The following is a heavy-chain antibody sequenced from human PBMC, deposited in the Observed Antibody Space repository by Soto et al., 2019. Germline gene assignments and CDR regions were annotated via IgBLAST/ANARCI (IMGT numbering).Heavy chain of an antibody. CDR2: IYYSGTT. CDR1: GGSIRSTSYY. J-gene: IGHJ3*02. D-gene: IGHD3-22*01. CDR3: ARRGYYYDSSGYFPNDQDAFDI. Sequence: SETLSLTCTVSGGSIRSTSYYWGWIRQPPGKGLEWIGNIYYSGTTYYNPSLKSRVTISVDTSKNQFSLKLSSVTAADTAVYYCARRGYYYDSSGYFPNDQDAFDIWGQGTMVTVSS. V-gene: IGHV4-39*01.